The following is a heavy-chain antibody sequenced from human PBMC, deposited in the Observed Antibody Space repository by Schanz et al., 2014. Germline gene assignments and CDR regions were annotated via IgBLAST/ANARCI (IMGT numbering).Heavy chain of an antibody. D-gene: IGHD3-10*01. CDR1: GFTVSSNH. J-gene: IGHJ4*02. V-gene: IGHV3-11*06. CDR2: ISGTTTYT. CDR3: ARANYRRKINFDY. Sequence: GQLAESGGGLVQPGGSLRLSCAVSGFTVSSNHMSWIRQAPGKGLEWVSYISGTTTYTNYADSVKGRFTISRDNAKNSLYLQMNSLRAEDTAVYYCARANYRRKINFDYWGRGTLVTVSS.